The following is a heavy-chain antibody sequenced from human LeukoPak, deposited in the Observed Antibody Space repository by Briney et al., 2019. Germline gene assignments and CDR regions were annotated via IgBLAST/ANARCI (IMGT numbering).Heavy chain of an antibody. V-gene: IGHV4-34*01. CDR3: AREALQSAAFDY. CDR2: INHSGST. J-gene: IGHJ4*02. Sequence: KPSETLSLTCAVYGGSFSGYYWSWIRQPPGKGLEWIGEINHSGSTNYNPSLKSRVTISVDTSKNQFSLKLSSVTAADTAVYYCAREALQSAAFDYWGQGTLVTVSS. CDR1: GGSFSGYY.